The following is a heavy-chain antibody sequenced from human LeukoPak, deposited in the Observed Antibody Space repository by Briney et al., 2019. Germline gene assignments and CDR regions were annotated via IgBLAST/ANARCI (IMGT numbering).Heavy chain of an antibody. D-gene: IGHD6-19*01. CDR3: AKDIGYSSGWYDY. J-gene: IGHJ4*02. Sequence: GRSLRLSCAASGFTLDDYAMHWVRQAPGKGLEWVSGISWNSGSIGYADSVKGRFTTSRDNAKNSLYLQMNSLRAEDTALYYCAKDIGYSSGWYDYWGQGTLVTVSS. CDR1: GFTLDDYA. CDR2: ISWNSGSI. V-gene: IGHV3-9*01.